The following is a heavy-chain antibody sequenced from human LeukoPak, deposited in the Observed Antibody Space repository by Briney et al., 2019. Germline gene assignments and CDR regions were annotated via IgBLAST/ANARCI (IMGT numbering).Heavy chain of an antibody. CDR1: GYSLTSYW. Sequence: GESLKISCKGSGYSLTSYWIGWVRQMPGKGLEWMGIIYPGDSDTRYSPSFQGQVTISADKSISTAYLQWSSLKASDTAMYYCARGSLVAATQVDYWGQGTLVTVYS. V-gene: IGHV5-51*01. CDR3: ARGSLVAATQVDY. J-gene: IGHJ4*02. CDR2: IYPGDSDT. D-gene: IGHD2-15*01.